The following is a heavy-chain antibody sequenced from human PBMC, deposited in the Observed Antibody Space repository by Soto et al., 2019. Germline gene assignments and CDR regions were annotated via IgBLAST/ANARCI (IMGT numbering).Heavy chain of an antibody. V-gene: IGHV3-30*18. D-gene: IGHD1-26*01. CDR2: ISYDGSNT. Sequence: QVQLVESGGGVVQPGRSLRLSCVASGFTFSSYGMHWVRQAPGKGLEWVAIISYDGSNTYYADSVKGRFTMSRDNSKNTLYLKRNSLRAEDPSVYYFAKEGGLSGSYYISSSYYFDYWGQGTLVTVSS. CDR3: AKEGGLSGSYYISSSYYFDY. J-gene: IGHJ4*02. CDR1: GFTFSSYG.